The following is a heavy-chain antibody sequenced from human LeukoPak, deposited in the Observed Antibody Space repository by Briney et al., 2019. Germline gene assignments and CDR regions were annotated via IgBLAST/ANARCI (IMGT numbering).Heavy chain of an antibody. Sequence: PGGSLRLSCAASGFTFSSYSMNWVRQAPGKGLEWVSYISRSSSTIYYADSVKGRFTICRDNAKNSLYLQMNNLRAEDTAVYYCAREHCSSTSCPKLKWFDPWGQGTLVTVSS. D-gene: IGHD2-2*01. CDR1: GFTFSSYS. J-gene: IGHJ5*02. CDR2: ISRSSSTI. V-gene: IGHV3-48*01. CDR3: AREHCSSTSCPKLKWFDP.